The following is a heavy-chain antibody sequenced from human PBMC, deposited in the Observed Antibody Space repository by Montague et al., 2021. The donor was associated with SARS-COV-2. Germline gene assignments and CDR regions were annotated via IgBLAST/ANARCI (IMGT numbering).Heavy chain of an antibody. D-gene: IGHD3-10*01. J-gene: IGHJ4*02. CDR2: INHSGST. V-gene: IGHV4-34*01. Sequence: SETLSLTCAVSGWPFNGDYWSCLIQPPAKGLVWIGEINHSGSTNYNPSLKSRVTISVDTSKNQFSLKLSSVTAADTAVYYCARALGRGEDFDYWGQGTLVTVSS. CDR1: GWPFNGDY. CDR3: ARALGRGEDFDY.